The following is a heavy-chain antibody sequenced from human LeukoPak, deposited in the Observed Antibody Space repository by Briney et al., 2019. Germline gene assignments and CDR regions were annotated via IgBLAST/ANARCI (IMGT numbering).Heavy chain of an antibody. CDR2: ITGSSRST. CDR1: GFTFSSYA. J-gene: IGHJ4*02. V-gene: IGHV3-23*01. Sequence: PGGSLRLSYAASGFTFSSYAMSWVRQAPGKGLEWVSTITGSSRSTYYADSVRGRLTISRDNSKNTLYLQMNSLTAEDTAVYYCAKDTPLTAYSPGWSGNSFDSWGQGTLVTVSS. D-gene: IGHD6-19*01. CDR3: AKDTPLTAYSPGWSGNSFDS.